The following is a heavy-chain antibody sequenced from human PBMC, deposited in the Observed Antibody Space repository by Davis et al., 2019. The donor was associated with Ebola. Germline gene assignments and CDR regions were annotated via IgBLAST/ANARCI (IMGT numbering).Heavy chain of an antibody. Sequence: GSLRLSCAVYGGSFSGYYWSWIRQPPGKGLEWIGEINHSGSTNYNPSLKSRVTISVDTSKNQFSLKLSSVTAADTAVYYCATLRSAVYYYGMDVWGQGTTVTVSS. CDR2: INHSGST. J-gene: IGHJ6*02. D-gene: IGHD3-16*01. V-gene: IGHV4-34*01. CDR1: GGSFSGYY. CDR3: ATLRSAVYYYGMDV.